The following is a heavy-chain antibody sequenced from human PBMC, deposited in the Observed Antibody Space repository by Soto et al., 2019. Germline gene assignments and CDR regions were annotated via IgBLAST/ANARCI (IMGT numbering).Heavy chain of an antibody. CDR2: ISSSGNT. CDR3: ARAPMLLTRSYFDS. CDR1: DGSISNFY. D-gene: IGHD3-16*01. V-gene: IGHV4-59*01. J-gene: IGHJ4*02. Sequence: PSETLSLTCTVSDGSISNFYLSWSRQPPGKGLEWIVYISSSGNTNYNPSLKSRVSISVDTSKNQFSLNLTSVTAADTAVYYSARAPMLLTRSYFDSWGQGTPVTVSS.